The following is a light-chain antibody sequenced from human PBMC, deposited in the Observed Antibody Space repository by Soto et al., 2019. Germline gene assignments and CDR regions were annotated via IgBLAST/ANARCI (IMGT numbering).Light chain of an antibody. V-gene: IGKV3-11*01. CDR2: DAS. CDR3: QQRSNWPWIT. CDR1: QSVSSY. Sequence: EIVLTQSPATLSLSPGERATLSCRASQSVSSYLAWYQQKPGQAPRLLIYDASNRATGIPARLSGSGSVTDFNLSISGLEPEDFAVYYCQQRSNWPWITFGQGTGLEIK. J-gene: IGKJ5*01.